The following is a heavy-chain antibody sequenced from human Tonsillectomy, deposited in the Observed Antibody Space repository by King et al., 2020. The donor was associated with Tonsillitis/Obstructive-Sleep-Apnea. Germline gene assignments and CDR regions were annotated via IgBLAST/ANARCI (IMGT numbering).Heavy chain of an antibody. CDR1: GYTFTSYA. CDR3: ACLVTSFDFWSGFGV. D-gene: IGHD3-3*01. V-gene: IGHV7-4-1*02. Sequence: QLVQSGSELKKPGASVKVSCKASGYTFTSYAMNWVRQAPGQGLQWMGWINANTGHPTYAQGFTGRFFFSLDTSVSTTYLQISSLKPEDTAVYYCACLVTSFDFWSGFGVWGKGTTVTVSS. CDR2: INANTGHP. J-gene: IGHJ6*04.